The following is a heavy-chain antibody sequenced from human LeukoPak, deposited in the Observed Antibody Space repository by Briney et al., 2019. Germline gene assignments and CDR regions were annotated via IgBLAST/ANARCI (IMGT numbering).Heavy chain of an antibody. CDR3: AGGSPLYDSSGYYYAVDGHFDY. J-gene: IGHJ4*02. D-gene: IGHD3-22*01. Sequence: PSETLSLTCAVYGGSFSGYYWSWIRQPPGKGLEWIGEINHSGSTNYNPSLKSRVTISVDTSKNQFSLKLSSVTAADTAVYYCAGGSPLYDSSGYYYAVDGHFDYWGQGTLVTVSS. V-gene: IGHV4-34*01. CDR2: INHSGST. CDR1: GGSFSGYY.